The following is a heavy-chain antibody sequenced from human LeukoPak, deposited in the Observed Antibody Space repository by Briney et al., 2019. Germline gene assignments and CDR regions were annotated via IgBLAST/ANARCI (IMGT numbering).Heavy chain of an antibody. V-gene: IGHV3-9*01. Sequence: PGRSLRLSCAASGFTFDDYAMHWVRQAPGKGLEWVSGISWNSGSIGYADSVKGRFTISRDNAKNSLYLQMNSLRAEDTAVYYCARDSVPWYYYDSSGYYYEFGYWGQGTLVTVSS. CDR3: ARDSVPWYYYDSSGYYYEFGY. J-gene: IGHJ4*02. D-gene: IGHD3-22*01. CDR1: GFTFDDYA. CDR2: ISWNSGSI.